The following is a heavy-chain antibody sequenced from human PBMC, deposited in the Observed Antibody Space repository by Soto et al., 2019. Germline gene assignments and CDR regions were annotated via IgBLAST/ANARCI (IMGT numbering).Heavy chain of an antibody. CDR2: IYPGDSDT. Sequence: PGESLKISCKGSGYSFTSYWIGWVRQMPGKGLEWMGIIYPGDSDTRYSPSFQGQVTISADKSISTAYLQWSSLKASDTAMYYCARYSISFNYYYYGMDVWGQGTTVTVSS. CDR3: ARYSISFNYYYYGMDV. D-gene: IGHD2-8*01. V-gene: IGHV5-51*01. J-gene: IGHJ6*02. CDR1: GYSFTSYW.